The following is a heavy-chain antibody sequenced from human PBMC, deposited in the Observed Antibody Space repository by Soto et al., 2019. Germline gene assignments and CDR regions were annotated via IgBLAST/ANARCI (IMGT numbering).Heavy chain of an antibody. CDR1: GDSVSSNSAA. V-gene: IGHV6-1*01. CDR2: TDCRSQWYN. D-gene: IGHD2-8*01. CDR3: SRSCMTACGPWFDP. Sequence: SQSLSLTRAIPGDSVSSNSAAWNWIRQSPSRGLEWLVRTDCRSQWYNDYAVPVKSRITITPDTSKHQLSLQLNAETPEDTGVYYCSRSCMTACGPWFDPWGQGTLVTVSS. J-gene: IGHJ5*02.